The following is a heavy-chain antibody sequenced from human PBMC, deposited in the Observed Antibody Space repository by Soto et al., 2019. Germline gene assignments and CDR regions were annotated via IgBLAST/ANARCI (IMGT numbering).Heavy chain of an antibody. CDR3: ARAEYFYESSGYYAAPLFDH. J-gene: IGHJ4*01. V-gene: IGHV4-4*07. CDR1: DGSISSYY. Sequence: SETLSVTCTVSDGSISSYYGTWIRQSAGKGLEWIGRIYDSGSNNYNPSLKSRVDLSVDRAKKKLSMKLTSVTAADTAVYYWARAEYFYESSGYYAAPLFDHWGHGLLVTVYS. CDR2: IYDSGSN. D-gene: IGHD3-22*01.